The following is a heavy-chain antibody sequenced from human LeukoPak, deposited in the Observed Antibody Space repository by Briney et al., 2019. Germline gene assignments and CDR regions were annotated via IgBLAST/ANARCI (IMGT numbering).Heavy chain of an antibody. CDR3: AKYDYYDSTGHLVGDAFDV. Sequence: PGGSLRLSCTASGFTFGSYGMSWVRQVPGKGPEWVSAIGGSGVGTYYADSVKGRFTISRDNSKNTLSLQMNSLKSEDTAVYYCAKYDYYDSTGHLVGDAFDVWGQGTTVTVPS. CDR1: GFTFGSYG. D-gene: IGHD3-22*01. V-gene: IGHV3-23*01. CDR2: IGGSGVGT. J-gene: IGHJ3*01.